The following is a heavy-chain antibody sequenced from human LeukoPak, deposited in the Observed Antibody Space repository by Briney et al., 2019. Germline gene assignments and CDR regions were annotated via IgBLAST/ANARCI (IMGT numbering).Heavy chain of an antibody. CDR1: GFTFSSYS. CDR3: AREVRNGGYYFDY. V-gene: IGHV3-21*01. Sequence: GGSLRLSCATSGFTFSSYSMYWVRQAPGKGLEWVSSISSSSSYIYYADSVKGRFTISRDNAKNSLYLQMNSLRAEDTAVYYCAREVRNGGYYFDYWGQGTLVTVSS. D-gene: IGHD4-23*01. J-gene: IGHJ4*02. CDR2: ISSSSSYI.